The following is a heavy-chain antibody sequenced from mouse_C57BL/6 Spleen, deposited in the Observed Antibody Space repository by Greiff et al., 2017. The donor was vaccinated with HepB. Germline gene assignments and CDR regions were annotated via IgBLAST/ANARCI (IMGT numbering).Heavy chain of an antibody. CDR1: GYTFTGYW. Sequence: VQLQQSGAELMKPGASVKLSCKATGYTFTGYWIEWVKQRPGHGLEWIGEILPGSGSTNYNEKFKGKATFTADTSSNTAYMQLSSLTTEDSAIYYCANPPYYYGSSPYAMDYWGQGTSVTVSS. CDR3: ANPPYYYGSSPYAMDY. V-gene: IGHV1-9*01. D-gene: IGHD1-1*01. J-gene: IGHJ4*01. CDR2: ILPGSGST.